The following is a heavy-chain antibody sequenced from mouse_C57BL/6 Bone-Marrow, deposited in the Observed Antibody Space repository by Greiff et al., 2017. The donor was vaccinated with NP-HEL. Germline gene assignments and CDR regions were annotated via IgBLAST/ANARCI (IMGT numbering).Heavy chain of an antibody. V-gene: IGHV14-3*01. J-gene: IGHJ1*03. CDR1: GFNIKNTY. CDR2: IDPANGNT. CDR3: ARVSRRYGYLWYFDV. D-gene: IGHD2-2*01. Sequence: VQLQQSVAELVRPGASVKLSCTASGFNIKNTYMHWVKQRPEQGLEWIGRIDPANGNTKYAPKFQGKATITADTSSNTAYLQLSSLTSGDTAIYYCARVSRRYGYLWYFDVWGTGTTVTVSS.